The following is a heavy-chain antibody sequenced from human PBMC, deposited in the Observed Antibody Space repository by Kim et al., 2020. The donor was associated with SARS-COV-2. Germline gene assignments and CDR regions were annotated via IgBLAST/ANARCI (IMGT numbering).Heavy chain of an antibody. CDR1: GFLLSRFG. CDR2: ISYDGSIQ. CDR3: TSGAVAGNDAFDI. V-gene: IGHV3-30*03. D-gene: IGHD6-19*01. Sequence: GGSLRLSCVGSGFLLSRFGMHWVRQAPGKGPEWVTTISYDGSIQYYGDSVKGRFTISRDNSKNKLFLQMNSLRDEDTAVYYCTSGAVAGNDAFDIWGQGTMVTVSS. J-gene: IGHJ3*02.